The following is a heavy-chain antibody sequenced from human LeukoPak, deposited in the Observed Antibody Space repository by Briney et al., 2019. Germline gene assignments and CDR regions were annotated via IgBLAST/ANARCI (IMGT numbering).Heavy chain of an antibody. D-gene: IGHD2-21*02. Sequence: SETLSLTCAVSGGSISSGGYSWSWIRQPPGKGLEWIGYIYHSGSTYYNPSLKSRVTISVDRSKNQFSLKLSSVTAADTAVYYCARCGGDCFWGQGTLVTVSS. V-gene: IGHV4-30-2*01. CDR1: GGSISSGGYS. J-gene: IGHJ4*02. CDR2: IYHSGST. CDR3: ARCGGDCF.